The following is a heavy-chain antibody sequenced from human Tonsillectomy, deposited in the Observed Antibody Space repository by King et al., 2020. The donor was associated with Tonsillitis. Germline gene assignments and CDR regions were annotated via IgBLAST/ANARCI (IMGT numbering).Heavy chain of an antibody. D-gene: IGHD4-17*01. J-gene: IGHJ6*02. Sequence: VQLVESGGGVVQPGRSLRLSCAASGFTFSNYAMHWVRQAPGKGLEGVAEISYDVNNKYYAESLKGRFTSSRDNSKKMLYLQMNSRGAGDTAVYYCARRDGALEYYYYGMDVWGQGTTVTVSS. CDR2: ISYDVNNK. CDR3: ARRDGALEYYYYGMDV. CDR1: GFTFSNYA. V-gene: IGHV3-30-3*01.